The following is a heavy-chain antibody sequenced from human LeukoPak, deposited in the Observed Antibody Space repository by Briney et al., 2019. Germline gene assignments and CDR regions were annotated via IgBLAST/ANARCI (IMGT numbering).Heavy chain of an antibody. J-gene: IGHJ6*02. CDR2: ISGSGSTK. Sequence: PGGSLRLSCAASGFTFSSYAMSWVRQAPGKGLEWVSAISGSGSTKYYADSVKGRFTISRDNARNSLSLQMNSLRAGDTALYYCARSLYSSRSEWFYYNGMDVWGQGTTVTVSS. CDR3: ARSLYSSRSEWFYYNGMDV. V-gene: IGHV3-23*01. CDR1: GFTFSSYA. D-gene: IGHD3-3*01.